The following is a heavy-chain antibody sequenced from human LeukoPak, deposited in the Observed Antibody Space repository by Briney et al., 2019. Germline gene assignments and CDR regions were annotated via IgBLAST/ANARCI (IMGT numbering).Heavy chain of an antibody. D-gene: IGHD1-20*01. Sequence: PGGSLRLSCAASGFTFDDYAMHWVRQAPGKGLEWVSGISWNSGSIGYADSVKGRFTISRDNAKNSLYLQMNSLRAEDTALYYCAKGAITGTTRGPFDYWGQGTLVSVSS. CDR3: AKGAITGTTRGPFDY. V-gene: IGHV3-9*01. J-gene: IGHJ4*02. CDR1: GFTFDDYA. CDR2: ISWNSGSI.